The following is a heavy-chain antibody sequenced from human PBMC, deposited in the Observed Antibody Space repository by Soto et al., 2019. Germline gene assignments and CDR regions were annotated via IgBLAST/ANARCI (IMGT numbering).Heavy chain of an antibody. D-gene: IGHD6-19*01. CDR1: GYSFTSYW. Sequence: GESLKISCKGSGYSFTSYWIGWVRQMPGKGLEWMGIIYPGDSDTRYSPSFQGQVTISADKSISTTYLQWSSLKASDTAMYYCARRIGAVADYYYYYYGMDVWGQGTTVTVSS. CDR3: ARRIGAVADYYYYYYGMDV. V-gene: IGHV5-51*01. CDR2: IYPGDSDT. J-gene: IGHJ6*02.